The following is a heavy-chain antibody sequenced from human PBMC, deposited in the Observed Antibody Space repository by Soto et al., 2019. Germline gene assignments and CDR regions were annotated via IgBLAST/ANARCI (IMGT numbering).Heavy chain of an antibody. CDR2: ISGSGRST. CDR3: ANDAYGTTGAPDY. J-gene: IGHJ4*02. V-gene: IGHV3-23*01. D-gene: IGHD1-1*01. Sequence: GGSLSLSCAASGFTFSSYAMNWVRQAPGKGLEWVSAISGSGRSTYYADSVKGRFTISRDNSKKTVYLQMSSLRAEDTALYLCANDAYGTTGAPDYWGQGTLVTVSS. CDR1: GFTFSSYA.